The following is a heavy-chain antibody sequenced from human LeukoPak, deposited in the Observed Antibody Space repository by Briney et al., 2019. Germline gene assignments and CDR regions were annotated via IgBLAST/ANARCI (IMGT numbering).Heavy chain of an antibody. J-gene: IGHJ4*02. D-gene: IGHD6-19*01. Sequence: SETLSLTCACYGGSFQWYYWSWIRPPPGKGPELIGEINHSGSTNYNPSLKTRVTISVDTSKNQFSLKLSSVTAADTAVYYCARGRRGWYGEGALDYWGQGTLVTVSS. CDR1: GGSFQWYY. CDR2: INHSGST. CDR3: ARGRRGWYGEGALDY. V-gene: IGHV4-34*01.